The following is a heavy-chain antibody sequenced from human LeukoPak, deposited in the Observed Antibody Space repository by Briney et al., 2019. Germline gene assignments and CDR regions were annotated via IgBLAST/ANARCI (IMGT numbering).Heavy chain of an antibody. Sequence: SETLSLTCTVSGYSISSGYYWGWIRPPPGKGLEWIGSIYHSGSTYYNPSLKRRVTISVDTSKNQFSLKLSSVTAADTAVYYCARGQYDYVCGSYRLDYWGRGTLVTVSS. V-gene: IGHV4-38-2*02. CDR2: IYHSGST. CDR3: ARGQYDYVCGSYRLDY. CDR1: GYSISSGYY. J-gene: IGHJ4*02. D-gene: IGHD3-16*02.